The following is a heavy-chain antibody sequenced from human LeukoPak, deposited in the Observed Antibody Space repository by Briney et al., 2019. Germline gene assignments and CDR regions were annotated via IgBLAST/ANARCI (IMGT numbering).Heavy chain of an antibody. CDR1: GYTFTGYY. D-gene: IGHD3-22*01. J-gene: IGHJ4*02. CDR3: ARSRPLGANYYDSSGYSS. Sequence: ASVTVSCTASGYTFTGYYMHWVRQAPGQGLEWMGRINPNSGGTNYAQKFQGRVTMTRDTSISTAYMELSRLRSDDTAVYYCARSRPLGANYYDSSGYSSWGQGTLVTVSS. V-gene: IGHV1-2*06. CDR2: INPNSGGT.